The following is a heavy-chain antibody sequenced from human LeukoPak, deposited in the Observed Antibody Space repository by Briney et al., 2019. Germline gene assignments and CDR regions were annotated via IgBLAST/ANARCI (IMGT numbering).Heavy chain of an antibody. CDR3: ARRLYYYDSSGYYYFDY. D-gene: IGHD3-22*01. CDR2: IYHSGST. V-gene: IGHV4-38-2*02. J-gene: IGHJ4*02. Sequence: PSETLSLTCTVSGYSISSGYYWGWIRQPPGQGLEWIGSIYHSGSTYYNPSLKSRVTISVDTSKNQFSLKLSSVTAADTAVYYCARRLYYYDSSGYYYFDYWGQGTLVTVSS. CDR1: GYSISSGYY.